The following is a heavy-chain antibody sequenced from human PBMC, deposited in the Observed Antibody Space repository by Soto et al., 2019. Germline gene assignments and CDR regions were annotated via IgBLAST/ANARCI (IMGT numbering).Heavy chain of an antibody. J-gene: IGHJ2*01. Sequence: QVQVVQSGAEVKKPGASVRLSCKTSGYSFTSCALHWVRQAPGQGFEWMGWINTDSGTTKYSQKFQGRVTITRDASASTAYMELRSLSSEDTTIYYCVRDREADWDLDRWGLGTLVTVSS. D-gene: IGHD6-25*01. CDR2: INTDSGTT. CDR3: VRDREADWDLDR. CDR1: GYSFTSCA. V-gene: IGHV1-3*04.